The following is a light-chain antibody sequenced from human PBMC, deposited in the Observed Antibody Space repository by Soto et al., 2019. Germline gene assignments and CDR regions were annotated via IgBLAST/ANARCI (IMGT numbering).Light chain of an antibody. CDR2: GAS. Sequence: EIVLTQSPGTLSLSPGERATLSCRASQSVSSSSLAWYQQKPGQAPRLLIYGASSRATGLPDRFSGSGSGTDFTLTISRLEPEDFAVYYCQQYGSSPRTFGQGTKVDIK. J-gene: IGKJ1*01. CDR1: QSVSSSS. CDR3: QQYGSSPRT. V-gene: IGKV3-20*01.